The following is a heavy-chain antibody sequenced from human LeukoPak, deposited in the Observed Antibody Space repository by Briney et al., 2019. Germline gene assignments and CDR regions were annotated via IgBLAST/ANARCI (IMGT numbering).Heavy chain of an antibody. V-gene: IGHV3-23*01. Sequence: GGSLRLSCAASGFTFNIYGMTWVRQSPGKGLEWVSGIGGGGGSTYYADSVKGRFIISRDNSKNTLYLQMNSQRVEDTAVYYCAKGSGYSAYDHVDYWGQGTLVTVSS. CDR1: GFTFNIYG. J-gene: IGHJ4*02. CDR2: IGGGGGST. D-gene: IGHD5-12*01. CDR3: AKGSGYSAYDHVDY.